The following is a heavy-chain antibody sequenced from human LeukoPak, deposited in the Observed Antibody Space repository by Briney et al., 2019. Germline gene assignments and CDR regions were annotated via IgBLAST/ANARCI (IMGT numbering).Heavy chain of an antibody. D-gene: IGHD6-19*01. CDR3: AREAYSSGFDY. CDR1: GGSISSHY. CDR2: IYYSGST. J-gene: IGHJ4*02. V-gene: IGHV4-59*11. Sequence: SETLSLTCTVSGGSISSHYWSWIRQPPGKGLEWIGYIYYSGSTNYNPSLKSRVTISVDMSKNQFSLKLSSVTAADTAVYYCAREAYSSGFDYWGQGTLVTVSS.